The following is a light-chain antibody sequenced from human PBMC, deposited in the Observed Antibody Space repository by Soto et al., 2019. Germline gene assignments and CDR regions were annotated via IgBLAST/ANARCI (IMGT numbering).Light chain of an antibody. CDR2: GAS. CDR1: QSVSSR. CDR3: QHYAHNSPIT. J-gene: IGKJ5*01. Sequence: ELVFTQSPGTLSLSPGERATLSCRASQSVSSRLAWYQQRPGQAPRLLISGASSRATGIPDRFSGSGSGTDFTLTISRLEPEDFALYYCQHYAHNSPITFGQGTRLEI. V-gene: IGKV3-20*01.